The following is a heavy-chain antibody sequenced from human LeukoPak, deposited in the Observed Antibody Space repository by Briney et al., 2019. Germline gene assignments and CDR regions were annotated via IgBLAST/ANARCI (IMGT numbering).Heavy chain of an antibody. CDR3: AKSYCSGGSCSGFDY. CDR1: GFTFSSYN. J-gene: IGHJ4*02. V-gene: IGHV3-48*01. Sequence: GGSLRLSCAASGFTFSSYNMNWVRQAPGKGLEWVSYIGSSGGTIYYADSVKGRFTISRDNSKNTLYLQMNSLRAEDTAVYYCAKSYCSGGSCSGFDYRGQGTLVTVSS. D-gene: IGHD2-15*01. CDR2: IGSSGGTI.